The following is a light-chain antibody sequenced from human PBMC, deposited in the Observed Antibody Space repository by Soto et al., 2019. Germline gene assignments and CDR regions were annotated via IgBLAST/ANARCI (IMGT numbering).Light chain of an antibody. CDR2: DVS. J-gene: IGLJ3*02. CDR1: SSDVGGYTY. Sequence: QSALTQPASVSGSPGQSITISCTGTSSDVGGYTYVSWYQQHPGKAPKLIIYDVSNRPSGVSDHFSASKSGNTASLTISGLQAEDEADYYCSSYRSSGSLVFGGGTKLTVL. CDR3: SSYRSSGSLV. V-gene: IGLV2-14*03.